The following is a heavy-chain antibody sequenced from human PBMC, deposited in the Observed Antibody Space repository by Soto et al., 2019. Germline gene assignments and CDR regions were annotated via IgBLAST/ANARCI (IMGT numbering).Heavy chain of an antibody. CDR3: ARDKDYDGFDI. V-gene: IGHV4-39*02. CDR1: GGSISSSTYY. CDR2: IDYSGST. J-gene: IGHJ3*02. D-gene: IGHD4-17*01. Sequence: QLQLQESGPGLVKPSETLSLTCTVSGGSISSSTYYWGWIRQPPGKGLEWIGSIDYSGSTSYNPSLKSRVTISVDTSNNQFSLRLTSVTAADTAVYYCARDKDYDGFDIWGQGTMVTVSS.